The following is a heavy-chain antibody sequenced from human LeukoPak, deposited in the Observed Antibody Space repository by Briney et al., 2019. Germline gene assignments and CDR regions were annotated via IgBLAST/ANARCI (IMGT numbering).Heavy chain of an antibody. CDR2: INPNSGGT. CDR3: ARFVTKIQLRSLEWSLSLDI. Sequence: ASVKVSCKASGYTFTGYYMHWVRQAPGQGLEWMGWINPNSGGTNYAQKFQGRVTMTRDTSISTAYMELSRLRSDDTAVYYCARFVTKIQLRSLEWSLSLDIWGQGTMVTVSS. CDR1: GYTFTGYY. V-gene: IGHV1-2*02. D-gene: IGHD3-3*01. J-gene: IGHJ3*02.